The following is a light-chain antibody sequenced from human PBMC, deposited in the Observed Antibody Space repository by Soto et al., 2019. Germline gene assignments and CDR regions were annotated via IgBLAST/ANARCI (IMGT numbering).Light chain of an antibody. V-gene: IGLV2-14*03. J-gene: IGLJ1*01. CDR3: SSYTTYTTRQKV. CDR1: SSDVGGYNY. CDR2: DVS. Sequence: QSVLTQPASVSGSPGQSITISCTGTSSDVGGYNYVSWYQHHPGKAPKLMIFDVSNRPSGVSNRFSGSKSGNTASLTISGLQPEDDADYDSSSYTTYTTRQKVFGTGTKVTVL.